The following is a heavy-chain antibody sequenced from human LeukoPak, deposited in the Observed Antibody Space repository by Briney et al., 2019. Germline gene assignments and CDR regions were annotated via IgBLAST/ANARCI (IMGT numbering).Heavy chain of an antibody. CDR3: ARRTPQRALDN. D-gene: IGHD5-24*01. J-gene: IGHJ4*02. V-gene: IGHV3-11*01. CDR2: IGFSGSPI. Sequence: GRSLRLSCAAYGFTFSDYYMSWIRQAPGKGLEWVSSIGFSGSPIYYADSVKGRFTISRDNAKNSLFLQINSLRAEDTAVYYCARRTPQRALDNWGQGILVTVSS. CDR1: GFTFSDYY.